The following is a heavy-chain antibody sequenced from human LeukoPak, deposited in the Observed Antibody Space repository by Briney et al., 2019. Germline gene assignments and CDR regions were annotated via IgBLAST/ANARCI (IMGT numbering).Heavy chain of an antibody. CDR1: GGTFSSYA. J-gene: IGHJ4*02. Sequence: SVKASCKASGGTFSSYAISWVRQAPGQGLEWMGRIIPIFGTANYAQKFQGRVTITTDESTSTAYMELSSLRSEDTAVYYCARDDSSGYGYWGQGTLVTVSS. CDR2: IIPIFGTA. CDR3: ARDDSSGYGY. D-gene: IGHD3-22*01. V-gene: IGHV1-69*05.